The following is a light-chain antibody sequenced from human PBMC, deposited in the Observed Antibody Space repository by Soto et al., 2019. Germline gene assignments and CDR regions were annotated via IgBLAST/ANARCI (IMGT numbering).Light chain of an antibody. CDR1: QGISSY. CDR2: AAS. V-gene: IGKV1-9*01. Sequence: DIQLTQSPSFLSASVGDRVTITCRASQGISSYLAWYQQKPGKAPKLLIYAASTLQSGVPSRFSGSGSGTEFTLTISSLQPEDFATYYCQQLNSYPQTFGLGTKVDIK. CDR3: QQLNSYPQT. J-gene: IGKJ3*01.